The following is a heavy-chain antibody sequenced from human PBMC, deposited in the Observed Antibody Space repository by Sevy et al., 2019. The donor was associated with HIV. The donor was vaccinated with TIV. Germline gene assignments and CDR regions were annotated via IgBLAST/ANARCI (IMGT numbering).Heavy chain of an antibody. Sequence: GVSLRLSCAASGFTFSTYAMTWVRQAPGKGLEWVSVISYSGGSTYYADSVRGQFTISRDNSKNTLYLQMNSLRVEDTAVYYCSKDRVSGTYYTRDFDYWGQGTLVTVSS. CDR2: ISYSGGST. V-gene: IGHV3-23*01. CDR1: GFTFSTYA. J-gene: IGHJ4*02. CDR3: SKDRVSGTYYTRDFDY. D-gene: IGHD3-10*01.